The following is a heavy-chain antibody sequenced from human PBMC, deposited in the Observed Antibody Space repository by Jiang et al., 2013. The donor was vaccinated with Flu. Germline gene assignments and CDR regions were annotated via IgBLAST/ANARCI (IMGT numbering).Heavy chain of an antibody. Sequence: LLKPSETLSLTCTVSGGSISSYYWSWIRQPPGKGLEWIGYIYYSGSTNYNPSLKSRVTISVDTSKNQFSLKLSSVTAADTAVYYCARCIAAAGADYWGQGTLVTVSS. CDR2: IYYSGST. V-gene: IGHV4-59*01. D-gene: IGHD6-13*01. CDR3: ARCIAAAGADY. J-gene: IGHJ4*02. CDR1: GGSISSYY.